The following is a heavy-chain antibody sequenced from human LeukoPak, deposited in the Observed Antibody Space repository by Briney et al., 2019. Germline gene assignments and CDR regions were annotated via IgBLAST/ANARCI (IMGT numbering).Heavy chain of an antibody. D-gene: IGHD3-22*01. CDR1: GGSISSGGYY. CDR3: ARQHSPYYYDSSGYAFDY. Sequence: SETLSLTCTVSGGSISSGGYYWSWIRQHPGKVLHSDEYIYYSESTYYNPSLQSRVAISVDTSKNQFSLKLSPVTAADTAVYYCARQHSPYYYDSSGYAFDYWGQGTLVTVSS. J-gene: IGHJ4*02. CDR2: IYYSEST. V-gene: IGHV4-31*03.